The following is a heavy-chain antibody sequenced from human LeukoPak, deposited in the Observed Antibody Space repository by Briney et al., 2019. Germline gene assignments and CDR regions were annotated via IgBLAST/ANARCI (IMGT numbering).Heavy chain of an antibody. V-gene: IGHV3-21*01. J-gene: IGHJ4*02. CDR3: ARDRGYYYDSSGSFGGGLDY. D-gene: IGHD3-22*01. Sequence: GGSLRLSCAASGSTFSIYSMNWVRQAPGKGLEWVSSISSSSSFIYYADSVKGRFTISRDNAKNSLYLQMNSLRAEDTAVYYCARDRGYYYDSSGSFGGGLDYWGQGTLVTVSS. CDR1: GSTFSIYS. CDR2: ISSSSSFI.